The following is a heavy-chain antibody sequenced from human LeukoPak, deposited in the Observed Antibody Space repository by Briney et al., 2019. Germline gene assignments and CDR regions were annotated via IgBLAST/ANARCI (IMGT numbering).Heavy chain of an antibody. CDR1: GFTFSSYS. J-gene: IGHJ1*01. Sequence: GGSLRLSCAASGFTFSSYSMNWVRQAPGKGLEWISYITSDSSTIYYADSVKGRFTISRDNAKNSLYLQMTSLRAEDTAVYYCAISAPNYYDSSGYYSYFQHWGQGTLVTVSS. CDR2: ITSDSSTI. V-gene: IGHV3-48*04. CDR3: AISAPNYYDSSGYYSYFQH. D-gene: IGHD3-22*01.